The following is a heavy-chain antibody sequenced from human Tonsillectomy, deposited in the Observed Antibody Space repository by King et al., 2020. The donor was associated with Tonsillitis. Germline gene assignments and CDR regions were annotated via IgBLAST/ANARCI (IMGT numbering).Heavy chain of an antibody. J-gene: IGHJ4*02. CDR2: IWYDGSNK. Sequence: VQLVESGGGVVQPGRSLSLSCATSRFTFSSYGMHWVRQAPGKGLEWVAVIWYDGSNKYYADSVKGRVTISRDNSKNTLYLQMNGLSAEDTAVYYCARSMVRGDYFDYWGQGTLVTVSS. CDR3: ARSMVRGDYFDY. D-gene: IGHD3-10*01. V-gene: IGHV3-33*08. CDR1: RFTFSSYG.